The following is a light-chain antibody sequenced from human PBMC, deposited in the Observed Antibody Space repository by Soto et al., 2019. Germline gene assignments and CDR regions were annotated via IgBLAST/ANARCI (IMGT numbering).Light chain of an antibody. CDR2: DVS. CDR1: SSDVGGYNC. CDR3: CSYTTSNTRQIV. J-gene: IGLJ1*01. Sequence: QSVLTQPASVSGSPGQSITISCTGTSSDVGGYNCVSWYQQHPGKAPKFMIYDVSSRPSGVSNRFSGSKSGNTASLTISGLQAEDEADYYCCSYTTSNTRQIVFGTGTKVTVL. V-gene: IGLV2-14*03.